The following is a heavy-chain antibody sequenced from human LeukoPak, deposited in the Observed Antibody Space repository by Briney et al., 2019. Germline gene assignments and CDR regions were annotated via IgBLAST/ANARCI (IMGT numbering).Heavy chain of an antibody. CDR1: GGSISGHY. J-gene: IGHJ5*02. CDR3: ARVQSGSYYEFDL. D-gene: IGHD1-26*01. V-gene: IGHV4-59*11. Sequence: SETLSLTCSVFGGSISGHYWSWIRQPPGKGLEWIGYIYYSGTTNYNASLGGRVTILVDTSKNQFSLNLTSVTAADTAVYYCARVQSGSYYEFDLWGQGTLVTVSS. CDR2: IYYSGTT.